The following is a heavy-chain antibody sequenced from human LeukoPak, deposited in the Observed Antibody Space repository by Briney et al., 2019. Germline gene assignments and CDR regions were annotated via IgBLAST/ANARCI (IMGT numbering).Heavy chain of an antibody. J-gene: IGHJ4*02. CDR2: INHSGST. Sequence: SETLSLTCAVYGGSFSGYYWSWIRQPPGKGLEWIGEINHSGSTNYNPSLKSRVTISVDTSKNQFSLKLSSVTAADTAVYYCARFTAAAEGSDYWGQGTLVTVSS. CDR3: ARFTAAAEGSDY. D-gene: IGHD6-13*01. V-gene: IGHV4-34*01. CDR1: GGSFSGYY.